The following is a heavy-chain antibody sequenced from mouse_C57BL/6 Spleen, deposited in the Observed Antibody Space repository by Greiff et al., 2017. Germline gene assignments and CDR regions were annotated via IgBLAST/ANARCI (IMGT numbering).Heavy chain of an antibody. J-gene: IGHJ2*01. Sequence: QVQLQQSGAELVMPGASVKLSCKASGYTFTSYWMHWVKQRPGQGLEWIGEIDPSDSYTNYNQKFKGQSTLTVDKSSSTAYMQLSSLTSEDSAVYYCARVPDYGFDYWGQGTTLTVSS. CDR1: GYTFTSYW. CDR2: IDPSDSYT. V-gene: IGHV1-69*01. D-gene: IGHD1-1*01. CDR3: ARVPDYGFDY.